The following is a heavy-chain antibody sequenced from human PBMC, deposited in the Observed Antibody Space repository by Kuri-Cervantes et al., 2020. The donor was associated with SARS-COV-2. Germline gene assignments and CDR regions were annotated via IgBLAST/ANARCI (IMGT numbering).Heavy chain of an antibody. J-gene: IGHJ5*02. CDR1: GYTFTSHA. V-gene: IGHV1-3*01. CDR3: ARVMGTSWAGVGIAATNWFDP. CDR2: INAGNGNT. Sequence: ASVKVSCKASGYTFTSHAMHWVRQAPGQRLEWMGWINAGNGNTKYSQKFQGRVTITRDTSTSTAYMELRSLRSDDTAVYYCARVMGTSWAGVGIAATNWFDPWGQGTLVTVSS. D-gene: IGHD6-13*01.